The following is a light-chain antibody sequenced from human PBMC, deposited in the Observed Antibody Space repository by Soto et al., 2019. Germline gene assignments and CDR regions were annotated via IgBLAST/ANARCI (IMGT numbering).Light chain of an antibody. CDR1: QSVSTN. V-gene: IGKV3-15*01. Sequence: EIVMTQSPATLSVSPGERATLSCRTSQSVSTNLAWYQQKPGQAPRFLIYGASTRATGIPARFSGSGSGTEFTLTISSLQSEDFAVYYCQHYSNWPPWTFGQGTKVEVK. CDR3: QHYSNWPPWT. J-gene: IGKJ1*01. CDR2: GAS.